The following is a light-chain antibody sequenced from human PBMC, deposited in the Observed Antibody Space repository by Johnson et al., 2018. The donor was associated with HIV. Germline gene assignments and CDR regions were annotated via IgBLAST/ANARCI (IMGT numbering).Light chain of an antibody. CDR3: GTWDSSLSAHYV. CDR1: SSNIGNNY. V-gene: IGLV1-51*01. CDR2: DNN. J-gene: IGLJ1*01. Sequence: QSVLTQPPSVSAAPGQKVTISCSGSSSNIGNNYVSWYQQLPGTAPKLLIYDNNQRPSGIPDRFSGSKSGTSATLGITGLKTGDEADYYCGTWDSSLSAHYVFGTGTKITVV.